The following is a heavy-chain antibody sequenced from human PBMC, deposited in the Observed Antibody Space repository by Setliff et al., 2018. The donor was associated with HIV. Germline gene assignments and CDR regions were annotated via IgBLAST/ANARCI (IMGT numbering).Heavy chain of an antibody. V-gene: IGHV3-21*06. CDR2: ISSSGTYI. CDR3: ARDESESRGYRFSGHTFDI. CDR1: GFTFSSYS. D-gene: IGHD3-16*02. Sequence: GESLRLSCAASGFTFSSYSMNWVRQAPGKGLEWVSSISSSGTYIFYADSVKGRFTISRDNAKSPLYLQMSSLRVEDTAVYYCARDESESRGYRFSGHTFDIWGQGTSVTVSS. J-gene: IGHJ3*02.